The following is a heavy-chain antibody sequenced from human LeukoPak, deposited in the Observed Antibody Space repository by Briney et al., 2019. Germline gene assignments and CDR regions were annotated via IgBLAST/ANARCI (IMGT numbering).Heavy chain of an antibody. J-gene: IGHJ5*02. CDR3: ARVPHCSSSSCYSWFDP. V-gene: IGHV3-74*03. D-gene: IGHD2-2*01. CDR2: INSDGSST. CDR1: GFTFSSYY. Sequence: GGSLRLSCAASGFTFSSYYMHWVRQAPGKGLVWVSRINSDGSSTTYADSVKGRLTISRDNAKNTLYLQMNSLRAEDTAVYHCARVPHCSSSSCYSWFDPWGQGTLVTVSS.